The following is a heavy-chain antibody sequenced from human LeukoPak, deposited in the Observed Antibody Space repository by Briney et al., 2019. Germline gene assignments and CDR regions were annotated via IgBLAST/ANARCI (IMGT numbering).Heavy chain of an antibody. CDR3: ARRTPGPQLDEYVAYYFDL. V-gene: IGHV4-4*09. CDR1: GGSITTDC. Sequence: SETLSLTCTVSGGSITTDCWIWIRQPPGKGLEWFAYIYSSGMTKYNPSLKSRGTMSVDPSKNQLSLKLNSVTAADTAVYYCARRTPGPQLDEYVAYYFDLWGQGTLVTVSS. CDR2: IYSSGMT. J-gene: IGHJ4*02. D-gene: IGHD3/OR15-3a*01.